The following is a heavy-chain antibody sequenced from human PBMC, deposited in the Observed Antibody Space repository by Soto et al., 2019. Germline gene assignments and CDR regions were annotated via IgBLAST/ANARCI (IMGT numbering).Heavy chain of an antibody. D-gene: IGHD1-26*01. V-gene: IGHV4-34*02. Sequence: QVQLQQWGGGLLKPSETLSLNCAVHGGSFSGYIWTWIRQPPGKGLQWIGQINDSGSTYYNPSLKSRVIISMHTSTDQFALELASVTAAYPAVYYCARGLITGSSYAGGWYYFDHWGQGTQVTVSS. CDR2: INDSGST. J-gene: IGHJ4*02. CDR3: ARGLITGSSYAGGWYYFDH. CDR1: GGSFSGYI.